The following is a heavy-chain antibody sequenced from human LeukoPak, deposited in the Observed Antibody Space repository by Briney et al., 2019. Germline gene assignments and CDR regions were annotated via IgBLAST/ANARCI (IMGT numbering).Heavy chain of an antibody. CDR3: AKDMGGSDFQVFDI. CDR2: ISWHSATI. V-gene: IGHV3-9*01. Sequence: GGSLRLSCAASGFTFDDYAVHWVRQAPGRGLEWVSGISWHSATIGYADSVRGRFTISRDNAKNSLYLQMNSLRAEDTALYYCAKDMGGSDFQVFDIWGQGTMVTVSS. D-gene: IGHD1-26*01. J-gene: IGHJ3*02. CDR1: GFTFDDYA.